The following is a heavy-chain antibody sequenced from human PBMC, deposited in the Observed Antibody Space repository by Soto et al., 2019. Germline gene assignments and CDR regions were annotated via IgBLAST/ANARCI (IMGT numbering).Heavy chain of an antibody. V-gene: IGHV3-21*01. CDR2: ISSSRSDI. Sequence: EVQLVESGGGLVKPGGSLRLSCAASGFTFITYTMNWVRQAPGKGLEWVSSISSSRSDIYYADSVKGRFTISRDNAKNSLYLQMTSLRAEDTAVYYCARNRGSGDFDSWGQGTLVTVSS. D-gene: IGHD3-10*01. CDR3: ARNRGSGDFDS. J-gene: IGHJ4*02. CDR1: GFTFITYT.